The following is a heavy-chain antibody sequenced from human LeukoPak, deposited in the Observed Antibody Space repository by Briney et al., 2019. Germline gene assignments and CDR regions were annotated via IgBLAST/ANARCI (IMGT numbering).Heavy chain of an antibody. J-gene: IGHJ4*02. CDR3: ARLYGETGNY. V-gene: IGHV4-34*01. CDR2: INHSGST. D-gene: IGHD4-17*01. CDR1: GGSFSGYY. Sequence: SETLSLTCAVYGGSFSGYYWSWIRQPPGKGLEWIGEINHSGSTNYNPSLKSRVTISVDMSKNQFSLKLSSVTAADTAVYYCARLYGETGNYWGQGTLVTVSS.